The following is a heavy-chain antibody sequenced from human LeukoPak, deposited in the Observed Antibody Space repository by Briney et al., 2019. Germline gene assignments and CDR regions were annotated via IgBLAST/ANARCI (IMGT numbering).Heavy chain of an antibody. CDR3: AVYSSSWYGRYYYYGMDV. D-gene: IGHD6-13*01. CDR1: GYTLTELS. J-gene: IGHJ6*02. Sequence: ASVKVSGKVSGYTLTELSMHWVRQAPGKGLEWMGGFDPEDGETIYAQKFQGRVTMTEDTSTDTAYMELSSLRSEDTAVYYCAVYSSSWYGRYYYYGMDVWGQGTTVTVSS. CDR2: FDPEDGET. V-gene: IGHV1-24*01.